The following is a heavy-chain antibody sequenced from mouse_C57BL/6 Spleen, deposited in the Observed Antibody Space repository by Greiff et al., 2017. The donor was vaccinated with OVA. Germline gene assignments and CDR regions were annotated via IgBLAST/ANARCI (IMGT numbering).Heavy chain of an antibody. CDR3: ARGRIDV. J-gene: IGHJ1*03. Sequence: VQLQQSGPELVKPGASVKISCKASGYAFSSSWMNWVKQRPGKGLEWIGRIYPGDGDTNYNGKFKGKATLTADKSSSTAYMQLSSLTSEDSAVYFCARGRIDVWGTGTTVTVSS. CDR1: GYAFSSSW. V-gene: IGHV1-82*01. CDR2: IYPGDGDT.